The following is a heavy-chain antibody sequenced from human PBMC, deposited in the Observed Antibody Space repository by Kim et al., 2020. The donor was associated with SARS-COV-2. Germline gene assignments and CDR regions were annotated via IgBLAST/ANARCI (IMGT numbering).Heavy chain of an antibody. CDR1: GFTFSSYA. CDR3: ARVESGERYFDY. D-gene: IGHD3-16*01. Sequence: GGSLRLSCAASGFTFSSYAMHWVRQVPGKGLEYVSAISANGGTTYYANSVKGRFTISRDNSKNTLYLQMGSLRAEDMAVYYCARVESGERYFDYWGQGTL. V-gene: IGHV3-64*01. CDR2: ISANGGTT. J-gene: IGHJ4*02.